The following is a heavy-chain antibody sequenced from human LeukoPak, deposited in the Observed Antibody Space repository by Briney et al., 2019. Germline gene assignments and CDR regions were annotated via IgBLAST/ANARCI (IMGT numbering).Heavy chain of an antibody. J-gene: IGHJ4*02. CDR3: ASGPPWKEEMATIGDY. CDR2: ISYDGSNK. Sequence: GRSLRLSCAASGFTFSSYAMHWVRQAPGKGLEWVAVISYDGSNKYYADSVKGRFTISRDNSKNTLYLQMNSLRAEDTAVYYCASGPPWKEEMATIGDYSGQGTLVTVSS. D-gene: IGHD5-24*01. V-gene: IGHV3-30*04. CDR1: GFTFSSYA.